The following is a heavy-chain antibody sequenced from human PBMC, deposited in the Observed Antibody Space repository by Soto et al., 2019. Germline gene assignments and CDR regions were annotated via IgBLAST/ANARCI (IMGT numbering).Heavy chain of an antibody. V-gene: IGHV3-7*03. CDR2: IPQDGVDG. CDR1: GFIFSMYS. CDR3: ARDHLIVPANDFFYGLDV. D-gene: IGHD3-22*01. J-gene: IGHJ6*02. Sequence: GSLRLSCEVSGFIFSMYSMSWVRQTPGKGLEWVAKIPQDGVDGHYADAVRGRFTISRDNDKNLLYLQMNNLRAEDSAVYYCARDHLIVPANDFFYGLDVWGRGATVTVSS.